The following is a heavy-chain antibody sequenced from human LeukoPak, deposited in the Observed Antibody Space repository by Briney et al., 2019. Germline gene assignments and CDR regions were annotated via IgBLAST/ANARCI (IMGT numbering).Heavy chain of an antibody. J-gene: IGHJ6*03. CDR1: GYTFTSYY. CDR2: INPSGGST. Sequence: ASVEVSCKASGYTFTSYYMHWVRQAPGQGLEWMGIINPSGGSTSYAQKFQGRVTMTRDMSTSTVYMELSSLRSEDTAVYYCAKHLIEAGMPHYYMDVWGKGTTVTVSS. D-gene: IGHD2-2*01. CDR3: AKHLIEAGMPHYYMDV. V-gene: IGHV1-46*01.